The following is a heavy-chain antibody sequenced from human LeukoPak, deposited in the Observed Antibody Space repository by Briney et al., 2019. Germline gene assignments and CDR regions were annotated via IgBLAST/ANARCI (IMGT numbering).Heavy chain of an antibody. V-gene: IGHV4-59*01. D-gene: IGHD1-26*01. Sequence: ASETLSLTCTVSGGTISGYYWSWIRQPPGQALEWIGNVHYSGTTNYSPSLKSRVTISVDSSKKQFSLKLTSVTAADTAVYYCARGGRSGSYTYYFDYWGLGSLVTVSS. CDR1: GGTISGYY. J-gene: IGHJ4*02. CDR3: ARGGRSGSYTYYFDY. CDR2: VHYSGTT.